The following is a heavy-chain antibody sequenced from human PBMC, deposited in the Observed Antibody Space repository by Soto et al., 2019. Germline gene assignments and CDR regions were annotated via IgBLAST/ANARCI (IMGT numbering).Heavy chain of an antibody. J-gene: IGHJ4*02. CDR1: GFTFSNAW. Sequence: GGSLRLSCAASGFTFSNAWMSWVRQAPGKGLEWVGRIKSKTDGGTTDYAAPVKGRFTISRDDSKNTLYLQMNSLKTEDTAVYYCTTLTAAVGGGDYWGQGTLVTVSS. CDR2: IKSKTDGGTT. D-gene: IGHD6-13*01. V-gene: IGHV3-15*01. CDR3: TTLTAAVGGGDY.